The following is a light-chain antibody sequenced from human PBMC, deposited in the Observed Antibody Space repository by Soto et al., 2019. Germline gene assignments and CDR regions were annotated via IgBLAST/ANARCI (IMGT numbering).Light chain of an antibody. Sequence: DVVMTQSPLSLPVTLGQPASISCRPIQITVNSVGKAYLSWFQQRPGQSPRRLIYKASNRDSGVPDRFSGSGSGTDFTLQIDRVEAEDVGIYYCMQGTYWPPTFGRGTRVEIK. CDR3: MQGTYWPPT. CDR1: QITVNSVGKAY. J-gene: IGKJ1*01. V-gene: IGKV2-30*01. CDR2: KAS.